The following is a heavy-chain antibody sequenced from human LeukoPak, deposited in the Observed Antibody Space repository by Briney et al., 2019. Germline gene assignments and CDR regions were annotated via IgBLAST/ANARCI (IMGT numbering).Heavy chain of an antibody. Sequence: SETLSLTCDVYGGSFSDYYWSWIRQSPGKGLEWIGEINHNGNTNDNPSLKSRVTMSVDTSKNRFSLKMTSVTAADTAVYYCARVPRSTADAFDIWGQGTMVTVSS. CDR1: GGSFSDYY. CDR3: ARVPRSTADAFDI. V-gene: IGHV4-34*10. J-gene: IGHJ3*02. D-gene: IGHD2-21*02. CDR2: INHNGNT.